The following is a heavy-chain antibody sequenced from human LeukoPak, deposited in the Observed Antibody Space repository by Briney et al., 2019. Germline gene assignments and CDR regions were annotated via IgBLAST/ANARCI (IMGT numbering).Heavy chain of an antibody. D-gene: IGHD1-26*01. CDR2: ISSDGSNK. J-gene: IGHJ4*02. Sequence: GGSLRLSCAASGFTFSSYGMHWVRQAPGKGLEWVAVISSDGSNKYYADSVKGRFTISRDNSKNTLYLQMNSLSAEDTAVYYCARDQWELPLDYWGQGTLVTVSS. V-gene: IGHV3-30*03. CDR1: GFTFSSYG. CDR3: ARDQWELPLDY.